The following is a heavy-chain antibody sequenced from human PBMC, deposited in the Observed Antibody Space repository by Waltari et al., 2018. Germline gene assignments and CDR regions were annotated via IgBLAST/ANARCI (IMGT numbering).Heavy chain of an antibody. D-gene: IGHD3-16*01. Sequence: QVQLQESGPGLVKPSETLSLTCTVSGGSISSYYWSWIRQPPGKGLEWIGYIYYSGSTNYNPSLKSRVTISVDTSKNQFSLKLSSVTAADTAVYYCARDKRGGGWFDPWGQGTLVTVSS. CDR3: ARDKRGGGWFDP. V-gene: IGHV4-59*01. CDR2: IYYSGST. J-gene: IGHJ5*02. CDR1: GGSISSYY.